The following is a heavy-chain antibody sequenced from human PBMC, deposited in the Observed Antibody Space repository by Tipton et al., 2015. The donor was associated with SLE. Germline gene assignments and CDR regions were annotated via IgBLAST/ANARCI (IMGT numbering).Heavy chain of an antibody. CDR3: ARVVVVISDAFDI. J-gene: IGHJ3*02. Sequence: TLSLTCTVSGGSISSGSYYWSWIRQPAGKGLEWIGYIYTSGSTNYNPSLKSRVTISVDTSKNLFSLNLSSVTAADTAVYYCARVVVVISDAFDIWGQGTMVTVSS. D-gene: IGHD3-22*01. CDR2: IYTSGST. CDR1: GGSISSGSYY. V-gene: IGHV4-61*09.